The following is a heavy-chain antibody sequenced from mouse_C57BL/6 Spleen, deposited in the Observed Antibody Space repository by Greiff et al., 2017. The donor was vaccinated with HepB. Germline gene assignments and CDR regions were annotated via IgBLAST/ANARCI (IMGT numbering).Heavy chain of an antibody. D-gene: IGHD2-5*01. V-gene: IGHV3-6*01. CDR1: GYSITSGYY. Sequence: EVKLMESGPGLVKPSQSLSLTCSVTGYSITSGYYWNWIRQFPGNKLEWMGYISYDGSNNYNPSLKNRISITRDTSKNQFFLKLNSVTTEDTATYYCARDRGPYSNHAMDYWGQGTSVTVSS. CDR3: ARDRGPYSNHAMDY. J-gene: IGHJ4*01. CDR2: ISYDGSN.